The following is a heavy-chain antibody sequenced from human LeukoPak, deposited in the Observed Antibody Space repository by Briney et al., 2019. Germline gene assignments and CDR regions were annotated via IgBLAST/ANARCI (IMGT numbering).Heavy chain of an antibody. D-gene: IGHD2-15*01. CDR2: MNPSSGNT. CDR3: ARVDRYCSGGSCED. V-gene: IGHV1-8*01. Sequence: ASVKVSCKASGYTFTSYDTNWVRQATGQGLEWMGWMNPSSGNTGYAQKFQGRVTMTRNTSISTAYMELSSLRSEDTAVYYCARVDRYCSGGSCEDWGQGTLVTVSS. J-gene: IGHJ4*02. CDR1: GYTFTSYD.